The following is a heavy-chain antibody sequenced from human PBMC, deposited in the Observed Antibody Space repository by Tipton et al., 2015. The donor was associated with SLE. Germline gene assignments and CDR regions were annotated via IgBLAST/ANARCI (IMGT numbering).Heavy chain of an antibody. V-gene: IGHV3-23*03. CDR1: GFIFSSYA. CDR2: IYSGGST. D-gene: IGHD2-15*01. CDR3: AKDGGARYCSGGSCSYFDY. Sequence: SLRLSCAASGFIFSSYAMGWVRQAPGKGLEWVSLIYSGGSTYYADSVKGRFTISRDNSKNTLYLQMNSLRPEDTAVYYCAKDGGARYCSGGSCSYFDYWGQGTLVTASS. J-gene: IGHJ4*02.